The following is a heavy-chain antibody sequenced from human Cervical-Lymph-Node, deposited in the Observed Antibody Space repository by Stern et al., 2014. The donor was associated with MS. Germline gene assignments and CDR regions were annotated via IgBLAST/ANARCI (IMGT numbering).Heavy chain of an antibody. Sequence: QVQLVQSGAEVKKPGASVKVTCKTSENTFTGYYIHWVRQAPGQWLEWMGWINPNSGATNYAQRFQDRVSLTSDTSNSLAYMELDRLTSGDTAVYYCARISLGSGIDYWGQGSLVTVSS. CDR2: INPNSGAT. V-gene: IGHV1-2*02. D-gene: IGHD1-26*01. CDR3: ARISLGSGIDY. CDR1: ENTFTGYY. J-gene: IGHJ4*02.